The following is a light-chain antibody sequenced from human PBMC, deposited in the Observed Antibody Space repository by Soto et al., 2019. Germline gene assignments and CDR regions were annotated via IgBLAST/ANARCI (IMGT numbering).Light chain of an antibody. CDR3: LQYNNWWT. CDR1: QSVSSS. CDR2: GAS. V-gene: IGKV3-15*01. J-gene: IGKJ1*01. Sequence: DMVMTQSLATLSVSKGERATLSCRASQSVSSSLAWYQQKPGRSPRLLIYGASTRAIGIPARFSGSGSGTEFTLTISSLQSEDFAVYYCLQYNNWWTFCQGSKVDIK.